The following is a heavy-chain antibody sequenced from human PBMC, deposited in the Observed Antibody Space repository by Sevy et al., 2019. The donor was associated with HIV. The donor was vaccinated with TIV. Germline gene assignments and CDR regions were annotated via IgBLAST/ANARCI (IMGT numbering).Heavy chain of an antibody. CDR1: GFTFSSYA. V-gene: IGHV3-23*01. CDR2: ISASGGAT. Sequence: GGSPRLSCAASGFTFSSYAMSWVRQAPGKGLEWVSGISASGGATFYTDSVKGRFTISRDNSNNTLYLHMNSLRVEDTAIYYCPNNQGRIPNYFDSWGQGTLVTVSS. J-gene: IGHJ4*02. CDR3: PNNQGRIPNYFDS. D-gene: IGHD2-15*01.